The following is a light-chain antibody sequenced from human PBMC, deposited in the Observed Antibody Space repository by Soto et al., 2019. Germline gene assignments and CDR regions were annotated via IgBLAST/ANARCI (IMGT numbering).Light chain of an antibody. V-gene: IGLV1-40*01. CDR3: QSYDSSLREV. CDR1: SSNIWAGYD. J-gene: IGLJ3*02. Sequence: QSVLTQPPSVSGAPGQRVTISCTGSSSNIWAGYDVHWYQQLPGTAPKLLIYGNSNRPSGVPDRFSCSKSGTSASLAITGLQAEDEADYYCQSYDSSLREVFGGGTKLTVL. CDR2: GNS.